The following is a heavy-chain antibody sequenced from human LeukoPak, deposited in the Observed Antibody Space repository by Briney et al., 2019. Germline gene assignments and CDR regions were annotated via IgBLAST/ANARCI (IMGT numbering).Heavy chain of an antibody. D-gene: IGHD2-2*01. V-gene: IGHV3-21*01. CDR2: ISTSHSYI. CDR3: ARSGYSSTWYLQNFELDY. CDR1: VFTFRRYI. J-gene: IGHJ4*02. Sequence: GVALTLSCAGSVFTFRRYIMNWVRQAPGKGLDWVSSISTSHSYIYYADSVKGRFTISRDNAKNSLYLQMNSLRAEDTAVYFCARSGYSSTWYLQNFELDYWGQGTLVTVSS.